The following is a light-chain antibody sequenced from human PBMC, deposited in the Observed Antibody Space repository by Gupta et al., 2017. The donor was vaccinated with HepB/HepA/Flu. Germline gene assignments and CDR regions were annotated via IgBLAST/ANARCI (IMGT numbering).Light chain of an antibody. V-gene: IGLV1-44*01. Sequence: QSVLTPPPSASGTPGQRGTISCCGRSSNIATNTVNWYQQLPGMAPKLLISTNNQRPSGVPDRFSGSKSGTSASLAITGLQSEDEADYYCAAWDDSLIGLVFGGGTKLTVL. CDR1: SSNIATNT. CDR2: TNN. CDR3: AAWDDSLIGLV. J-gene: IGLJ3*02.